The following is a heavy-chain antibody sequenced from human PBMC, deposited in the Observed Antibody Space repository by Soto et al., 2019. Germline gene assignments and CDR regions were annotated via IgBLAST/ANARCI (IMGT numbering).Heavy chain of an antibody. CDR2: ISGTGGAA. D-gene: IGHD3-10*01. J-gene: IGHJ4*02. CDR1: GFTFGHSA. V-gene: IGHV3-23*01. CDR3: AKPEEVVRGFDF. Sequence: XGSLRLSCAASGFTFGHSALSWVRQAPGKGLEWVAAISGTGGAAYYADSVKGRFTISRDNSRNTLFLQMNSLRVDDTAIYHCAKPEEVVRGFDFWGLGSLVTVSS.